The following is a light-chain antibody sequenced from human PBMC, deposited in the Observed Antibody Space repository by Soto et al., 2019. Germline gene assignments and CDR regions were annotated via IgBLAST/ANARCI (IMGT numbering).Light chain of an antibody. CDR3: QQYKSYST. J-gene: IGKJ1*01. V-gene: IGKV1-9*01. Sequence: DVQLTQSPSFVSLSAGDRVTITFRASQGISNSLAWYQQKPGKAPKLLIYSASTLQSGVPSRFSGGFSGTEFTLTISSLQPEDFATYICQQYKSYSTFGRGTKVDIK. CDR1: QGISNS. CDR2: SAS.